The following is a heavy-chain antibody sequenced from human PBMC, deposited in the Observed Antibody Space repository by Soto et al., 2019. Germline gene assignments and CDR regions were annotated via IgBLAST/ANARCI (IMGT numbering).Heavy chain of an antibody. V-gene: IGHV4-59*01. Sequence: SETLSLTCTVSGGSISSYYWSWIRQPPGKGLEWIGYIYYSGSTNYNPSLKSRVTISVDTSKNQFSLKLSSVTAADTAVYYCAREGHTMVRGVRQFDYWGQGTPVTVSS. D-gene: IGHD3-10*01. CDR3: AREGHTMVRGVRQFDY. J-gene: IGHJ4*02. CDR1: GGSISSYY. CDR2: IYYSGST.